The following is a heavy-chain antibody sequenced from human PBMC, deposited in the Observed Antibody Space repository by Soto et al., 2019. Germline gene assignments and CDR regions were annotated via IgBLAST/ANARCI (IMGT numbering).Heavy chain of an antibody. D-gene: IGHD5-18*01. V-gene: IGHV1-18*04. J-gene: IGHJ6*02. CDR3: ARDLYSYGYYAMDV. CDR1: GYTFTTYG. Sequence: QGHLVQSGAEVTNPGASVTVSCKTSGYTFTTYGISWVRQAPGHWLEWMGWISAYNGNTNYAQKLQGRVTMTTDTSTSTAYMELRSLRSDDTAVYYCARDLYSYGYYAMDVWGQGTTVTVSS. CDR2: ISAYNGNT.